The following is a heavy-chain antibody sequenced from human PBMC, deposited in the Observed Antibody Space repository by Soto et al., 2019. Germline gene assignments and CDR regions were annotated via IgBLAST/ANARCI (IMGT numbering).Heavy chain of an antibody. J-gene: IGHJ3*02. D-gene: IGHD2-21*01. CDR3: ARAKAVVIAALDI. CDR2: VSDNGGSRGGT. Sequence: PGGSLRLSCKASGLMFNNSAMTWVRQAPGQGLQWVASVSDNGGSRGGTYYADSVKGRFTISRDNSKNTLYLQLDSLTGADTAVYYCARAKAVVIAALDIWGQGTMVTVSS. V-gene: IGHV3-23*01. CDR1: GLMFNNSA.